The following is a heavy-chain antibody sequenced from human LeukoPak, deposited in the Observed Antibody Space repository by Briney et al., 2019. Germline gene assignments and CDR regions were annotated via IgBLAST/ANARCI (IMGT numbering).Heavy chain of an antibody. V-gene: IGHV1-69*13. Sequence: ASVKVSCKASGGTFSSYAISWVRQAPGQGLEWMGGIIPIFGTANYAQKFQGRVTITADESTSTAYMELNSLRAEDTAVYYCARGWQYRQQLVPWDYWGRGTLVTVSS. D-gene: IGHD6-13*01. CDR1: GGTFSSYA. J-gene: IGHJ4*02. CDR3: ARGWQYRQQLVPWDY. CDR2: IIPIFGTA.